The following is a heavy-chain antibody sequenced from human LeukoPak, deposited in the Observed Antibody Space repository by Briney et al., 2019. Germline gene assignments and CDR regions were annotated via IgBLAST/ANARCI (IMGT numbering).Heavy chain of an antibody. V-gene: IGHV4-4*07. D-gene: IGHD1-1*01. CDR2: IYTSGST. Sequence: PSETLSLTCTVSGGSISSYYWSWIRQPAGKGLEWIGRIYTSGSTNYNPSLKSRVTMSVDTSKNQFSLKLSSVTAADTAVYYCASAQVQLERRSYSDYFDYWGQGTLVTVSS. J-gene: IGHJ4*02. CDR3: ASAQVQLERRSYSDYFDY. CDR1: GGSISSYY.